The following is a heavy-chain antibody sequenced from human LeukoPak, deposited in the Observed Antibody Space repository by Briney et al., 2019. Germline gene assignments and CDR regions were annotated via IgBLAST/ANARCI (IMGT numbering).Heavy chain of an antibody. CDR3: AKAIYASGSYYTSIDY. Sequence: QTGGSLRLSCAASGFTFNTFDMHWVRQAPGKGLEWVAVIWYDGSNKYYADSVKGRFTISRDNSKNTLYLQMNSLRAEDTAVYYCAKAIYASGSYYTSIDYWGQGTLVTVSS. CDR2: IWYDGSNK. CDR1: GFTFNTFD. D-gene: IGHD3-10*01. V-gene: IGHV3-33*06. J-gene: IGHJ4*02.